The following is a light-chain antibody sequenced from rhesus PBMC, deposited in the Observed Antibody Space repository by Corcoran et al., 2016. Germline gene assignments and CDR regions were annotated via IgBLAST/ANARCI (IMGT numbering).Light chain of an antibody. CDR1: RSNLGDYS. J-gene: IGLJ1*01. V-gene: IGLV1-85*01. CDR3: QAYDSSLSLYI. Sequence: QSVLTQPPSVSGAPGQSVPISCTGSRSNLGDYSVNWYQQFPGTAPKLLIYENNKRPSGVSDRFSGSQSGASASLIITGLQSEDEADYYCQAYDSSLSLYIFGLGTRLTVL. CDR2: ENN.